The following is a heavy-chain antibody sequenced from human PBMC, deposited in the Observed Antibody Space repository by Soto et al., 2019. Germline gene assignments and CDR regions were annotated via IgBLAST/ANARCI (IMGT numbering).Heavy chain of an antibody. J-gene: IGHJ6*02. CDR2: IYYSGSS. Sequence: PSETLSLTCTVSGGSISSSSYYWGWIRQPPGKGLEWIGSIYYSGSSQYNLSLKSRLTISVDTSKNQFSLKLNSVTAAGTALYYCARNQRGKEYYDYGMDVWGQGTTVTVSS. CDR3: ARNQRGKEYYDYGMDV. CDR1: GGSISSSSYY. D-gene: IGHD1-1*01. V-gene: IGHV4-39*01.